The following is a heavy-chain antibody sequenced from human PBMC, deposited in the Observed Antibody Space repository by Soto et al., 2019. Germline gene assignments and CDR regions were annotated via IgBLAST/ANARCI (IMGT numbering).Heavy chain of an antibody. J-gene: IGHJ1*01. V-gene: IGHV3-30-3*01. CDR1: GFTFSSYV. Sequence: QVQLVESGGGVVQPGRSLRLSCAASGFTFSSYVMHWVRQAPGKGLEWVAVISYDGSKKYYADSVKGRFTISRDTSKNALYLHMNSLRAEDTAVYYCATEGESSSWYPIYGYFHHWGQGTLVTVSS. CDR3: ATEGESSSWYPIYGYFHH. D-gene: IGHD6-13*01. CDR2: ISYDGSKK.